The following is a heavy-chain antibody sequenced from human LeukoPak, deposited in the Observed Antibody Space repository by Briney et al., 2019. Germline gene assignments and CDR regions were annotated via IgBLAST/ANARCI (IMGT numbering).Heavy chain of an antibody. J-gene: IGHJ4*02. CDR3: ARGKGSESGYDYFLDY. D-gene: IGHD5-12*01. CDR2: FSYDGSSK. Sequence: GSLRLSCAASGFTFSSYAMHWVRQAPGKGLEWVTLFSYDGSSKYYAGSVRGRFTISRDNSKTTLYLQMNGLRADDSAVYYCARGKGSESGYDYFLDYWGQGTLVTVSS. V-gene: IGHV3-30-3*01. CDR1: GFTFSSYA.